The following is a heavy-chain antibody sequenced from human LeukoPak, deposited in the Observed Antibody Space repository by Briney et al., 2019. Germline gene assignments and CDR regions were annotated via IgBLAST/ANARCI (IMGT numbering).Heavy chain of an antibody. CDR2: IYYSGST. J-gene: IGHJ6*03. CDR3: ARQVRDYYYYMDV. V-gene: IGHV4-39*01. CDR1: GGSISSSSYY. Sequence: PSETLSLTCTVSGGSISSSSYYWGWIRQPPGKGLEWIESIYYSGSTYYNPSLKSRVTISVDTSKNQFSLKLSSVTAADTAVYYCARQVRDYYYYMDVWGKGTTVTISS.